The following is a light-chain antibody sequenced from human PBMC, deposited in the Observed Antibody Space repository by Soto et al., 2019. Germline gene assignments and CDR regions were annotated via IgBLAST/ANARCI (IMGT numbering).Light chain of an antibody. CDR1: SSDVGRYNY. CDR3: NSYTSSTAFV. Sequence: QSVLTRPASVSGSPGQSITISCTGASSDVGRYNYVSWYQLHPGKAPKLIIYEVSNRPSGVSNRFSGSKSGNTASLTISGLRAEDEADYYCNSYTSSTAFVFGTGTKVTVL. CDR2: EVS. V-gene: IGLV2-14*01. J-gene: IGLJ1*01.